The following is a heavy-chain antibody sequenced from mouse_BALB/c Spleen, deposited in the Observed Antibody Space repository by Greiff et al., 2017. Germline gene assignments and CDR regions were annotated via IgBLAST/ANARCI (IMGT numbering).Heavy chain of an antibody. Sequence: EVQLQESGPGLVKPSQSLSLTCTVTGYSITSDYAWNLIRQSPGNKLEWVGDISYSGSTSYNPSLKSRISITRDTSKNQFFLQLNSVTTEDTATSYCAKEDYDYYAMDYWGQGTSVTVSS. J-gene: IGHJ4*01. V-gene: IGHV3-2*02. CDR1: GYSITSDYA. CDR3: AKEDYDYYAMDY. D-gene: IGHD2-4*01. CDR2: ISYSGST.